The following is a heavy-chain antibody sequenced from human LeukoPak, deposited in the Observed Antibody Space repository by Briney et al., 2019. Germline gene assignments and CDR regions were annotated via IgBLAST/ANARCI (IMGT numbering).Heavy chain of an antibody. Sequence: EASVKVSCKASVGTFSSYAISWVRQAPGQGLEWMGRIIPIFGTANYAQKFQGRVTITKDESTRTVYLELTSLTSDDTAVYYCARDVHGDYGSGWFDPWGQGTLVSVSS. V-gene: IGHV1-69*05. CDR1: VGTFSSYA. CDR2: IIPIFGTA. CDR3: ARDVHGDYGSGWFDP. J-gene: IGHJ5*02. D-gene: IGHD4-17*01.